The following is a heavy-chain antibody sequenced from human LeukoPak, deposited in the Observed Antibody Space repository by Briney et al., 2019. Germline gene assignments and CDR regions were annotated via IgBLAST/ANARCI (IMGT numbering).Heavy chain of an antibody. V-gene: IGHV1-18*01. CDR1: DYDFPNHG. Sequence: ASVKVSCKAFDYDFPNHGISWVRQAPGQGLEWMGWISGNNVNTNYAPELQGRVTMTTDTSTSTAYMELRSLRSDDTAVYYCARDKEAQLVGWNWFDPWGQGTLVTVSS. J-gene: IGHJ5*02. CDR3: ARDKEAQLVGWNWFDP. D-gene: IGHD6-6*01. CDR2: ISGNNVNT.